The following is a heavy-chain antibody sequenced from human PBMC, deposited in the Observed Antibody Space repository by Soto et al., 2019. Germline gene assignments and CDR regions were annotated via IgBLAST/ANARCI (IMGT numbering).Heavy chain of an antibody. Sequence: SETLSLTCSVSGGSISGSYWSWIRQSPGKGLEWLGHVYYTGSTNYSPSLRSRVSISVDTSKNEFSLRLSSVTAADTAVYFCARSVAVPGAHIDYWGQGTQVTVSS. J-gene: IGHJ4*02. CDR1: GGSISGSY. CDR2: VYYTGST. V-gene: IGHV4-59*01. D-gene: IGHD6-19*01. CDR3: ARSVAVPGAHIDY.